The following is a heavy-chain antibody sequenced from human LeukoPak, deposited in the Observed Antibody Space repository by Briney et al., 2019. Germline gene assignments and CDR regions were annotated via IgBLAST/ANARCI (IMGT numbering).Heavy chain of an antibody. V-gene: IGHV3-7*01. J-gene: IGHJ4*02. D-gene: IGHD2-2*01. CDR3: AREGYCSSTSCYEDADY. Sequence: GGSLRLSCAASGFTFSSYWMGWVRQAPGKGLEWVANIKQDGSEKYYADSVKGRFTISRDNAKNSLYLQMNSLRAEDTAVYYCAREGYCSSTSCYEDADYWGQGTLVTVSS. CDR1: GFTFSSYW. CDR2: IKQDGSEK.